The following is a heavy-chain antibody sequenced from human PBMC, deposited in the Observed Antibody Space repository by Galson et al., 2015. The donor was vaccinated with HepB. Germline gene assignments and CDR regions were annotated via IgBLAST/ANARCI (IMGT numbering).Heavy chain of an antibody. CDR2: FDPEDGKK. D-gene: IGHD2-8*02. Sequence: SVKVSCKVSGYTLIEVSMHWVRQAPGKGLEGMGGFDPEDGKKTYAQKFQGRVTMTEDRSTDTAYMELSSLRSEDTAVYYCATKYVTGFDPWGQGTLVTVSS. J-gene: IGHJ5*02. V-gene: IGHV1-24*01. CDR1: GYTLIEVS. CDR3: ATKYVTGFDP.